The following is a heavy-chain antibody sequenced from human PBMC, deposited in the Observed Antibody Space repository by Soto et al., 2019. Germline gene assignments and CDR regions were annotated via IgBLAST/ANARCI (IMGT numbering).Heavy chain of an antibody. Sequence: EVHLLESGGGLVHPGESLRLSCGASGFTFSSCVMTWVRQAPGKGLEWVSCITDSGTGTYYADSVKGRFTISRDNSKKKLYLQIKNGRAEERGVFSWKKGLIMGRGYAGDGGQETLVPFPS. CDR1: GFTFSSCV. D-gene: IGHD2-8*01. CDR2: ITDSGTGT. V-gene: IGHV3-23*01. CDR3: KKGLIMGRGYAGD. J-gene: IGHJ4*02.